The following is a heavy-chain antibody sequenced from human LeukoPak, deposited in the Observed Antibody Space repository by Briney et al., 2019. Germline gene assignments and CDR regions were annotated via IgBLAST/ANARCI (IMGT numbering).Heavy chain of an antibody. Sequence: SETLSLTCTVSGGSISSYYWSWIRQPPGKGLEWIGYIYYSGSTNYNPSLKSRVTISVDTPKNQFSLKLSSVTAADTAVYYCARSGLLWFGESPFDYWGQGTLVTVSS. V-gene: IGHV4-59*01. J-gene: IGHJ4*02. CDR1: GGSISSYY. CDR2: IYYSGST. D-gene: IGHD3-10*01. CDR3: ARSGLLWFGESPFDY.